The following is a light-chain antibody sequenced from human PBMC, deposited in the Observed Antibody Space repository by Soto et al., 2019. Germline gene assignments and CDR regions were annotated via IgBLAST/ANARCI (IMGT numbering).Light chain of an antibody. V-gene: IGLV1-40*01. CDR1: SSNIGGNYD. J-gene: IGLJ2*01. CDR3: QSYDSSLSAVV. CDR2: ENT. Sequence: QSVLTQPPSVSGAPGQRVTISCTGSSSNIGGNYDVHWYQQLPGTAPKLLIYENTNRPSGVPDRFSASKSDTSASLAISGLQPDDEADYFCQSYDSSLSAVVFGGGTKLTVL.